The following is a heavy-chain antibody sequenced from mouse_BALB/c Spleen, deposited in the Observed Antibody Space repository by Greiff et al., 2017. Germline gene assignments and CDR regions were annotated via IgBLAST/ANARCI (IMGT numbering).Heavy chain of an antibody. D-gene: IGHD1-1*01. J-gene: IGHJ1*01. CDR1: GFTFSSYA. CDR3: ARLVTTVVASTGGFDV. V-gene: IGHV5-6-5*01. CDR2: ISSGGST. Sequence: EVQRVESGGGLVKPGGSLKLSCAASGFTFSSYAMSWVRQTPEKRLEWVASISSGGSTYYPDSVKGRFTISSDNARNILYLQMSSLRSEDTAMYYCARLVTTVVASTGGFDVWGAGTTVTVSS.